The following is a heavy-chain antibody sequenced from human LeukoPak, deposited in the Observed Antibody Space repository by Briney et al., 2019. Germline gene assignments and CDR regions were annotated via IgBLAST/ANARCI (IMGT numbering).Heavy chain of an antibody. CDR1: GFTFDDYA. CDR3: AKGYSYGTGGGFDY. CDR2: ISWNSGTI. D-gene: IGHD5-18*01. Sequence: GRSLRLSCAASGFTFDDYAMHWVRQAPGKGLVWVSGISWNSGTIGYADSVKGRFTISRDNAKNSLYLQMNSLRAEDTALYYCAKGYSYGTGGGFDYWGQGTLVTISS. V-gene: IGHV3-9*01. J-gene: IGHJ4*02.